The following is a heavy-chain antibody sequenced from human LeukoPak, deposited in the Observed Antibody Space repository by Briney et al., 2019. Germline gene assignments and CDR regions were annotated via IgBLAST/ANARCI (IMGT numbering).Heavy chain of an antibody. D-gene: IGHD5-18*01. CDR3: AKAIHRGYSYGYYYYYGMDV. J-gene: IGHJ6*02. Sequence: GGSLRLSCAASGFTFSSYGMHWVRQAPGKGLEWVAVIWYDGSNKYYADSVKGRFTISRDNSKNTLYLQMNSLRAEDTAVYYCAKAIHRGYSYGYYYYYGMDVWGQGTTVTVSS. V-gene: IGHV3-30*02. CDR1: GFTFSSYG. CDR2: IWYDGSNK.